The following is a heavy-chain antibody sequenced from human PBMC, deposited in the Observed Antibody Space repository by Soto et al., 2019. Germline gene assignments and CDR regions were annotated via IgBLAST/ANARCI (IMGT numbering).Heavy chain of an antibody. J-gene: IGHJ4*02. CDR3: ARDPGRAVALD. Sequence: SETLSLTCTVSGDSISSNNYYWGWIRQPPGKGLEWIGEIYHSGNTNHNPSLKSRVSISVDTSKNQFSLEIYSVTASDTAIYYCARDPGRAVALDWGEGTLVTVSS. CDR2: IYHSGNT. D-gene: IGHD6-19*01. CDR1: GDSISSNNYY. V-gene: IGHV4-39*07.